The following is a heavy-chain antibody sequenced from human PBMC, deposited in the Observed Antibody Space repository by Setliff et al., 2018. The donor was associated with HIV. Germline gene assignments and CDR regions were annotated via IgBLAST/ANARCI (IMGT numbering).Heavy chain of an antibody. V-gene: IGHV4-61*09. CDR1: SGSISSGSYF. CDR2: ISGSGST. Sequence: LSLTCTVFSGSISSGSYFWSWIRQPAGKGLQWIGHISGSGSTNYNPSLTSRVAISVDTSKNQFSLKLNSVTAADTAVYYCASSSSWSTFDYWGQGILVTVSS. J-gene: IGHJ4*02. CDR3: ASSSSWSTFDY. D-gene: IGHD6-13*01.